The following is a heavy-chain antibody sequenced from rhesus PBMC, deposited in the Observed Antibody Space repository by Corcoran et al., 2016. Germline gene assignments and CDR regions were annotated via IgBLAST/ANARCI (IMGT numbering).Heavy chain of an antibody. CDR1: GGSITSNY. D-gene: IGHD6-13*01. J-gene: IGHJ4*01. CDR3: ARVGLGSWSCFDY. Sequence: QVQLQESGPGLVKSSEPLSLTCAVSGGSITSNYCSWLRQPPGNGLEWIGRISGSGGSTDYNPSLKSRVTISTDTSKNQFSLKLSSVTAADTAVYYCARVGLGSWSCFDYWGQGVLVTVSS. CDR2: ISGSGGST. V-gene: IGHV4-173*01.